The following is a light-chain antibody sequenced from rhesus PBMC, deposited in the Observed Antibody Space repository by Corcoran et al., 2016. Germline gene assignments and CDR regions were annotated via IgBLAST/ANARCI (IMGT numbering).Light chain of an antibody. CDR3: QQYDDLPWT. V-gene: IGKV1-19*01. CDR2: YAS. J-gene: IGKJ1*01. CDR1: QGISSW. Sequence: DIQMTQSPSSLSASVGDKVTITCPASQGISSWLAWYQQNPGKAPKPLIYYASSLQSGVPSRFSGSGYGTDDTLTISSLQPEDFATYYWQQYDDLPWTFGQGTKVEIK.